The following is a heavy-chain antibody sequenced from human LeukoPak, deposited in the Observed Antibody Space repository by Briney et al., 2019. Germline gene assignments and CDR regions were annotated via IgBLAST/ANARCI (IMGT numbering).Heavy chain of an antibody. J-gene: IGHJ3*02. CDR2: IYYSGST. CDR1: GGSISSYY. CDR3: ARGLRDIVVVPAAIVAFDI. V-gene: IGHV4-59*01. Sequence: PSETLSLTCTVSGGSISSYYWSWIRQPPGKGLEWIGYIYYSGSTSYNPSLKSRVTKSVDTSKNQFSLKLSSVTAADTAVYYCARGLRDIVVVPAAIVAFDIWGQGTMVTVSS. D-gene: IGHD2-2*02.